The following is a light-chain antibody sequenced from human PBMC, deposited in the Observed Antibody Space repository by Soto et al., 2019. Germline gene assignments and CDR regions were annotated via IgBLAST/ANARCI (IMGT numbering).Light chain of an antibody. CDR1: QGISSY. CDR3: QQYYSYPRT. J-gene: IGKJ1*01. Sequence: AIRMTQSPSSFSASTGDRVTITCRASQGISSYLAWYQQEPGKAPKLLIYAASTLQSGVPSRFSGSGSGTDFTLTISCLQSEDFATYYCQQYYSYPRTFGQGTKVDSK. CDR2: AAS. V-gene: IGKV1-8*01.